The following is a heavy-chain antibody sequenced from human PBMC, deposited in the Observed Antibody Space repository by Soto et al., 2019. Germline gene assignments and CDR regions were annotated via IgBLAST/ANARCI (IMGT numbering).Heavy chain of an antibody. CDR2: TKNKPNNYTT. J-gene: IGHJ6*02. CDR3: AREIRRDYYYYYTLDV. Sequence: GGSLRLSCLASGLTFTDHYMDWVRQAPGTGLEWIARTKNKPNNYTTTYAASVKGRFTISRDDSESSLYLQMNNLKTEDAAVYYCAREIRRDYYYYYTLDVWGQGTTVTVSS. CDR1: GLTFTDHY. V-gene: IGHV3-72*01.